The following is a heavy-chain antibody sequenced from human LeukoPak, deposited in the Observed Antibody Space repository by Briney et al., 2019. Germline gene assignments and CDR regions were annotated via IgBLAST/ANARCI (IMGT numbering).Heavy chain of an antibody. D-gene: IGHD6-19*01. V-gene: IGHV3-23*01. Sequence: GGSLRLSCAASGFTFSSYALSWVRQAPGKGLEWVSAISGSGGSTYYADSVKGRFTISRDNSKNTLYLQMNSLRAEDTAVYYCAKFGYDSGWYRFDYWGQGTLVTVSS. CDR3: AKFGYDSGWYRFDY. CDR2: ISGSGGST. CDR1: GFTFSSYA. J-gene: IGHJ4*02.